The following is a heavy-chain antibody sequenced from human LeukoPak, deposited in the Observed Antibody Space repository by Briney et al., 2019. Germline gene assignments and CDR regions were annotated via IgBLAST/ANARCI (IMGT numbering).Heavy chain of an antibody. Sequence: PETLSLTCTVSGGSISSSSYYWGWIRQPPGKGLEWIGSIYYSGSTYYNPSLKSRVTISVDTSKNQFSLKLSSVTAADTAVYYCARVKVAVAGPYFDYWGQGTLVTVSS. CDR1: GGSISSSSYY. J-gene: IGHJ4*02. CDR2: IYYSGST. V-gene: IGHV4-39*07. CDR3: ARVKVAVAGPYFDY. D-gene: IGHD6-19*01.